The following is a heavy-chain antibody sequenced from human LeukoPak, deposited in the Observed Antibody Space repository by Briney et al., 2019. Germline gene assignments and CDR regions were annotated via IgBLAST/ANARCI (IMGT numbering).Heavy chain of an antibody. V-gene: IGHV5-51*01. J-gene: IGHJ4*02. CDR3: AKASSDTLTGYYFDH. Sequence: HGESLKISCKGSGYSFTSYWIGWVRQMPGKGLEWMGIIYPGDSDTRYSPSFQGQVTISADKSISTAYLQWSSLKASDTAIYYCAKASSDTLTGYYFDHWGRGTLVTVSS. D-gene: IGHD3-9*01. CDR1: GYSFTSYW. CDR2: IYPGDSDT.